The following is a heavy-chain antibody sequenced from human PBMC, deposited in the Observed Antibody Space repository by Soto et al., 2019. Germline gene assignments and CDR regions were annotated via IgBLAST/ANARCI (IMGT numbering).Heavy chain of an antibody. V-gene: IGHV3-23*01. CDR2: SSGSGSGGST. Sequence: GVSLRLSCAASGFTFTNYAMTWVRQAPGEGLEWVSISSGSGSGGSTNYADSVKGRFTISRDNSKNTLYLQMNSLRVEDTAVYYCAKDRDDYRNYVFDYWGQGTLVTVSS. CDR1: GFTFTNYA. D-gene: IGHD4-4*01. J-gene: IGHJ4*02. CDR3: AKDRDDYRNYVFDY.